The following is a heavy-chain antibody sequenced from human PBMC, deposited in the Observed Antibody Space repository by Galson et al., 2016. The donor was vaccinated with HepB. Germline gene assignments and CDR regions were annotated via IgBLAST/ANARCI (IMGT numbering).Heavy chain of an antibody. CDR3: ARGPFWSGYPQYGGFDY. J-gene: IGHJ4*02. CDR2: INPNSGGT. D-gene: IGHD3-3*01. CDR1: GFTFTDYY. Sequence: SVKVSCKASGFTFTDYYIYWVRQAPGQGLESMGWINPNSGGTNYAQKFQGWVTMTRDTSISTAYMELSRLKSDDTAVYYCARGPFWSGYPQYGGFDYWGQGTLVTVSS. V-gene: IGHV1-2*04.